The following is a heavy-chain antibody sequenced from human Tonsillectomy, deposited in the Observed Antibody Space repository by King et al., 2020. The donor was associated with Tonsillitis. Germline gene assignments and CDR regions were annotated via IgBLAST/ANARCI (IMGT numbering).Heavy chain of an antibody. V-gene: IGHV4-39*07. CDR2: IYYSGTI. D-gene: IGHD6-19*01. CDR3: AGHVSYSSGWHWYFDP. Sequence: QLQESGPGLVKPSETLSLTCSVSGGSISSSIYFWAWIRQPPGKGLEWIGSIYYSGTIYYNPSLKRRVTISADTSKNQFSLKLTSVTAADTACYYCAGHVSYSSGWHWYFDPWGRGTLVTVSS. J-gene: IGHJ2*01. CDR1: GGSISSSIYF.